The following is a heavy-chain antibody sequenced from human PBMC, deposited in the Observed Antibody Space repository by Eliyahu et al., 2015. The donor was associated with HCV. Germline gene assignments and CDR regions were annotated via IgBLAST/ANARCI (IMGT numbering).Heavy chain of an antibody. CDR1: GFTFSNAW. CDR2: IKSKTDGGTT. Sequence: EVQLVESGGGLVKPGGSLRLSCAASGFTFSNAWMNXVRQAPGKGLEWVGRIKSKTDGGTTDYAAPVKGRFTISRDDSKNTLYLQMNSLKTEDTAVYYCTTDDFNCTNGVCYTYYYYYGMDVWGQGTTVTVSS. CDR3: TTDDFNCTNGVCYTYYYYYGMDV. D-gene: IGHD2-8*01. V-gene: IGHV3-15*07. J-gene: IGHJ6*02.